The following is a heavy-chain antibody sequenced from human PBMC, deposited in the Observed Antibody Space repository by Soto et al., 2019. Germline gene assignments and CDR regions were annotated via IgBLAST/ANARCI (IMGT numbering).Heavy chain of an antibody. CDR2: IKPDGSEE. D-gene: IGHD1-26*01. Sequence: EVHLVESGGGLVQPGGSLRLSCEASGLIFSSYWMSWVRQAPGKGLEWVANIKPDGSEEDYVDSVKGRFTISRDNAKNSLYLQMNSLRAEDTAIYYCARDFGELDYWGQGTLVTVSS. CDR1: GLIFSSYW. CDR3: ARDFGELDY. J-gene: IGHJ4*02. V-gene: IGHV3-7*01.